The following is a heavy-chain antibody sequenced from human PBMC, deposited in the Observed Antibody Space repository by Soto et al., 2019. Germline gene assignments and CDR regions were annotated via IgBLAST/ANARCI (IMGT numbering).Heavy chain of an antibody. D-gene: IGHD6-19*01. CDR1: GYTFTSYG. V-gene: IGHV3-23*01. J-gene: IGHJ4*02. CDR3: AKDRTWLPKYYFDY. Sequence: SCKASGYTFTSYGISWVRQAPGKGLEWVSAISGSGGSTYYADSVKGRFTISRDNSKNTLYLQMNSLRAEDTAVYYCAKDRTWLPKYYFDYWGQGTLVTVSS. CDR2: ISGSGGST.